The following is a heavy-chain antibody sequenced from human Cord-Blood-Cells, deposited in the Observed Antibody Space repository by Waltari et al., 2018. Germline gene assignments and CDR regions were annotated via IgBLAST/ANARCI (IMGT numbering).Heavy chain of an antibody. CDR3: ASPPQYRENSTSSTGTVDY. V-gene: IGHV4-34*01. D-gene: IGHD6-6*01. Sequence: QVQLQQWGAGLLKPSETLSLTCAVYGGSFSGYYWSWIRPPPGKGLEWIGEINHSGSTNYNPSLKSRVTISVDTSKNQFCLKLSSGTAADTAVYYCASPPQYRENSTSSTGTVDYWGQGTLVTVSS. CDR2: INHSGST. J-gene: IGHJ4*02. CDR1: GGSFSGYY.